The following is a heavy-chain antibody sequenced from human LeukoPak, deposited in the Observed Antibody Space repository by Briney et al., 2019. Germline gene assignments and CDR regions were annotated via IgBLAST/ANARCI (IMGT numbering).Heavy chain of an antibody. J-gene: IGHJ4*02. Sequence: VSVKVSCKASGYIFTNYYIHWVRQAPGQGLEWMGWLNPSTGGTDFAQKFQGRVTLTRDTSLTTAYMGLTSLSSDDTAVYYCARSERVKGIFDFWGQGTLVIVSS. D-gene: IGHD1-1*01. CDR3: ARSERVKGIFDF. V-gene: IGHV1-2*02. CDR1: GYIFTNYY. CDR2: LNPSTGGT.